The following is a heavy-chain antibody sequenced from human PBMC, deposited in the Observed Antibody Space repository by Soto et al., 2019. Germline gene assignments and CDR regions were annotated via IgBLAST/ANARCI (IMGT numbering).Heavy chain of an antibody. D-gene: IGHD2-21*02. CDR1: GFTFSSYS. Sequence: EVQLVESGGGLVKPGGSLRLSCAASGFTFSSYSMNWVRQAPGKGLEWVSSISSSSSYIYYADSVKGRFTISRDNAKNSLYLQMNSLRAEDMAVYYCASGSSDCGGDCYSAYWGQGTLVTVSS. J-gene: IGHJ4*02. V-gene: IGHV3-21*01. CDR3: ASGSSDCGGDCYSAY. CDR2: ISSSSSYI.